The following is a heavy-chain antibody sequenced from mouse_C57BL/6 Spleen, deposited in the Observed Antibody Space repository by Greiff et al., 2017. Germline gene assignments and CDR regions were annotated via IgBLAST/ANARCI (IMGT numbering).Heavy chain of an antibody. V-gene: IGHV1-64*01. CDR3: ARGEYDYLPEFAY. Sequence: VQLQQPGAELVKPGASVKLSCKASGYTFTSYWMHWVKQRPGQGLEWIGMIHPNSGSTNYNEKFKSKATLTVDKSSSTAYMQLSSLTSEDSAVYYWARGEYDYLPEFAYWGQGTLVTVSA. D-gene: IGHD2-4*01. J-gene: IGHJ3*01. CDR1: GYTFTSYW. CDR2: IHPNSGST.